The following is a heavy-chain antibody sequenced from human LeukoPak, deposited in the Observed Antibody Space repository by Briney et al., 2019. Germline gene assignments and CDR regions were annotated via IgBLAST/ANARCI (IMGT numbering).Heavy chain of an antibody. CDR3: ATQAGCSSTSCYKGGYFDY. CDR2: INHSGSI. V-gene: IGHV4-34*01. D-gene: IGHD2-2*02. Sequence: SETLSLTCAVYGGSFSGYYWSWIRQPPGKGLEWIGEINHSGSINYNPSLKSRVTISVDTSKNQFSLKLSSVTAADTAVYYCATQAGCSSTSCYKGGYFDYWGQGTLVTVSS. J-gene: IGHJ4*02. CDR1: GGSFSGYY.